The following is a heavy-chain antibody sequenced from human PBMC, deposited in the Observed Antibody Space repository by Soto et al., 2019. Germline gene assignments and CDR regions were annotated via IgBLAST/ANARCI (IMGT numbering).Heavy chain of an antibody. CDR1: GGTFSSYA. CDR2: IIPIFGTA. Sequence: GASVKVSCKASGGTFSSYAISWVRQAPGQGLEWMGGIIPIFGTANYAQKFQGRVTITADESTSTAYMELSSLRSEDTAVYYCASDLGGIAAAGTDYWGQGTLVTVSS. J-gene: IGHJ4*02. D-gene: IGHD6-13*01. CDR3: ASDLGGIAAAGTDY. V-gene: IGHV1-69*13.